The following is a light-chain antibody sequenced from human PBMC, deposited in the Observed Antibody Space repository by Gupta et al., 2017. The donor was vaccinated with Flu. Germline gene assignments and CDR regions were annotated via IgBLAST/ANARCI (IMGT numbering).Light chain of an antibody. CDR3: SSYTSSSALDV. Sequence: QSALTQPASVSGSPGQSITISCTGTSSDVGGYNNVSWYRQHPGKAPKLMIYEVSVRPSGISNRFAASKSGNTASLTISGLQAEDEADYDGSSYTSSSALDVFGTGTKVTVL. V-gene: IGLV2-14*03. CDR2: EVS. CDR1: SSDVGGYNN. J-gene: IGLJ1*01.